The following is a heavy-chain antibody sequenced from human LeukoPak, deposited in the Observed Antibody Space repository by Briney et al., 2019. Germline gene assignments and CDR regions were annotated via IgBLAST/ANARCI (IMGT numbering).Heavy chain of an antibody. V-gene: IGHV4-59*11. D-gene: IGHD4-17*01. CDR2: ISYIGST. CDR3: ARDLVAVTKGFDI. J-gene: IGHJ3*02. Sequence: SETLSLTCAVSDDSFSSHYWTWIRQPPGKGLEWIGYISYIGSTNYNPSLKSRVTISIDTSKNQFSLKLSSVTAADTAVHYCARDLVAVTKGFDIWGQGTMVSVSS. CDR1: DDSFSSHY.